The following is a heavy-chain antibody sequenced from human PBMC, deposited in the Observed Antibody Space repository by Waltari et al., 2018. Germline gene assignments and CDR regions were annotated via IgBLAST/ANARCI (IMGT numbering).Heavy chain of an antibody. CDR3: TTDQMISYDSSGYYWGY. J-gene: IGHJ4*02. CDR1: GFTFSNAW. CDR2: LRSKTDGGTT. Sequence: EVQLVESGGGLVKPGGSLRLSCAASGFTFSNAWMSWVRQAPGKGLEWVGRLRSKTDGGTTDYAATVKGRFNISRDDSKNMLYLQMNSLKTEDTAVYYCTTDQMISYDSSGYYWGYWGQGTLVTVSS. D-gene: IGHD3-22*01. V-gene: IGHV3-15*01.